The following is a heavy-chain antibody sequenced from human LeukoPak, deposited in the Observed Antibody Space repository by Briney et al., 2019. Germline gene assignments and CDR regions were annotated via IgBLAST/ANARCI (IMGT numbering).Heavy chain of an antibody. J-gene: IGHJ4*02. CDR2: IFYTGRA. CDR1: RGSISPDH. Sequence: SETLSLTCTVSRGSISPDHCAWIRQFPGKGLDRIGYIFYTGRARYNPSLEGRATLTVDMSKNQVSLKLSSVTAADTAMYYCARLVDGAYTRVDSWGQGTLVTVSS. CDR3: ARLVDGAYTRVDS. V-gene: IGHV4-59*08. D-gene: IGHD3-10*01.